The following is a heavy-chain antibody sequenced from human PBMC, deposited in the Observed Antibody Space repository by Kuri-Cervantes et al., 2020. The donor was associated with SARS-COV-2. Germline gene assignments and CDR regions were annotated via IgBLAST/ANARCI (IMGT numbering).Heavy chain of an antibody. Sequence: ASVKVSCKASGYTFTSYYMHWVRQAPGQGLEWMGIINPSGGSTSYAQKFQGRVTMTRDTSTSTAYMELSSLRSEDTAVYYCAAGLVTPPERDYYYYYGMDVWGQGTTVTVSS. V-gene: IGHV1-46*01. D-gene: IGHD4-23*01. CDR3: AAGLVTPPERDYYYYYGMDV. CDR1: GYTFTSYY. CDR2: INPSGGST. J-gene: IGHJ6*02.